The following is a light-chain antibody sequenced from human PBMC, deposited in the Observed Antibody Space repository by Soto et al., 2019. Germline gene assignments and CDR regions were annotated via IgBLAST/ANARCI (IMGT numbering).Light chain of an antibody. CDR3: QQRSSWPIT. CDR1: QSVRGNY. J-gene: IGKJ5*01. V-gene: IGKV3D-20*02. Sequence: FVLTPSPGTLSLSPGERATLSCRPSQSVRGNYVAWYQQKPSQATRVIIFEAPKRATGIPDRFSGSGSGTDFTLTISSLEPEDFAVYYCQQRSSWPITFGPGTRLEI. CDR2: EAP.